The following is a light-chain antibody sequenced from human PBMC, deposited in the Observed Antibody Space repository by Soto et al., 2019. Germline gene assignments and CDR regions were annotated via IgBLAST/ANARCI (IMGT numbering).Light chain of an antibody. CDR3: CSYVGSSTLM. J-gene: IGLJ3*02. V-gene: IGLV2-23*01. Sequence: QSALTQPASVSGSPGQSITISCNGTSSDVGSYNLVSWYQQHPGKAPKLLIYEGTKRPSGVSNRFSGSKSGNTASLTISGLQADDEADYYCCSYVGSSTLMFGGGTKLTVL. CDR2: EGT. CDR1: SSDVGSYNL.